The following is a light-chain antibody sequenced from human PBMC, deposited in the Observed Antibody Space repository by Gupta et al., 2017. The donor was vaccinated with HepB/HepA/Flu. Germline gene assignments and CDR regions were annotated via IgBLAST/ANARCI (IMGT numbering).Light chain of an antibody. Sequence: QSXXTQPAXVSGSPXQSITISCTGTSSDVGSYNLVSWYQQHPGKAPKLMIYEVSKRPSGVSNRFSGSKSGNTASLTISGLQAEDEADYYCCSYAGSSTYVFGTGTKVTVL. V-gene: IGLV2-23*02. CDR3: CSYAGSSTYV. CDR1: SSDVGSYNL. CDR2: EVS. J-gene: IGLJ1*01.